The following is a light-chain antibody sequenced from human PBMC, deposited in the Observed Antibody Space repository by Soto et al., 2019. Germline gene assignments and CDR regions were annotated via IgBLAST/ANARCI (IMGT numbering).Light chain of an antibody. J-gene: IGKJ5*01. V-gene: IGKV1-39*01. CDR3: QQSYSTPIT. CDR2: AAS. Sequence: DIQMTQSPSSLSASVGDRVTITCRASQSISSYLNWYQQKPGKAPKLLIYAASSLQSGVPSRFSGSGSGTDFTLTISRLQPEDFATYYCQQSYSTPITFGQGTRLEI. CDR1: QSISSY.